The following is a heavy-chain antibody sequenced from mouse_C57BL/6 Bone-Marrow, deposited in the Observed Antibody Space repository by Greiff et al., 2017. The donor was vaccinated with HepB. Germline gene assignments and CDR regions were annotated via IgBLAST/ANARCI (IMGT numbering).Heavy chain of an antibody. D-gene: IGHD1-1*01. Sequence: QVQLQQPGAELVRPGSSVKLSCKASGYTFTSYWMDWVKQRPGQGLEWIGNIYPSDSETHYNQKFKDKATLTVDKSSITAYMQLSSLTSEDSAVYYCARPSTTVVATPFDYWGQGTTLTVSS. J-gene: IGHJ2*01. CDR2: IYPSDSET. CDR3: ARPSTTVVATPFDY. V-gene: IGHV1-61*01. CDR1: GYTFTSYW.